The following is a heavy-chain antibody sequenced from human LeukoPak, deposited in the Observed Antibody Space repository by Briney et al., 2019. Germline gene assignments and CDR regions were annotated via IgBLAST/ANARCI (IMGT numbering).Heavy chain of an antibody. D-gene: IGHD2/OR15-2a*01. J-gene: IGHJ4*02. V-gene: IGHV1-46*01. CDR1: GYTFTSNY. CDR3: AKDSAKKYDDY. Sequence: ASVKVSCKAFGYTFTSNYMHWVRQAPGQGPEWMGVISPSGGSTTYAQKFQGRVTLTRDMSTSTDYLELSSLRSEDTAVYYCAKDSAKKYDDYWGQGTLVTVSS. CDR2: ISPSGGST.